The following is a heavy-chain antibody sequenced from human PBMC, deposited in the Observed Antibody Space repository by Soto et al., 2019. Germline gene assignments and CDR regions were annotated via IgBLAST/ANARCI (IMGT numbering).Heavy chain of an antibody. Sequence: ASVKVSCKASGYTFTSYYMHWVRQAPGQGLEWMGIIIPSVGRTSYAQKFQGRVTITTDTSTSTAYMELSSLRSEDTAVYYCARDGVAVAGTWWFDPWGQGTLVTVS. V-gene: IGHV1-46*01. CDR1: GYTFTSYY. J-gene: IGHJ5*02. D-gene: IGHD6-19*01. CDR2: IIPSVGRT. CDR3: ARDGVAVAGTWWFDP.